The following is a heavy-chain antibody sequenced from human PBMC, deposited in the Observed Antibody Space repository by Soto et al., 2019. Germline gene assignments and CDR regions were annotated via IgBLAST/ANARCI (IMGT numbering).Heavy chain of an antibody. D-gene: IGHD3-10*01. Sequence: EVQLMESGGGLVQPGGSLRLSCAASGFTFDNYAMNWVRQAPGKGLEWVSGISATGGSTYYAASVRGRFGISRDKSKNTLDLQMNSLRAEDTAVYYCARSLDVFLWLGELLSLGFDSWGQGTLVTASS. CDR3: ARSLDVFLWLGELLSLGFDS. J-gene: IGHJ4*02. V-gene: IGHV3-23*01. CDR2: ISATGGST. CDR1: GFTFDNYA.